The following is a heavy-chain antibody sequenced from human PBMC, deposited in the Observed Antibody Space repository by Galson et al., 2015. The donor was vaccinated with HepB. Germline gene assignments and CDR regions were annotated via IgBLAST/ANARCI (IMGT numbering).Heavy chain of an antibody. CDR1: GFTFCDYD. V-gene: IGHV3-48*01. D-gene: IGHD4-23*01. CDR2: ISSSSNSI. Sequence: ALRLSCAASGFTFCDYDMNWVRQAPGLRLEWVSYISSSSNSIYYAHSVQGRFPISRENAKNSLNLQMNSQRSEDTAVYYCARETPALDNWGQGSLVTVSS. CDR3: ARETPALDN. J-gene: IGHJ4*02.